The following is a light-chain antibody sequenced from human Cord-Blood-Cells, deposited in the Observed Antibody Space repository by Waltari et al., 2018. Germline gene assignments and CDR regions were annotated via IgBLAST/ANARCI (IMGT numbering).Light chain of an antibody. CDR3: NSRDSSGNHLWV. CDR1: SLRSYY. Sequence: SSELTQDPAVSVALGQTVRITCQGDSLRSYYASWYQKKPGQAPVLVIYGKNNRPSGIQDRFAGSSSGNTASLTITGAQAEDEADYYCNSRDSSGNHLWVFGGGTKLTVL. CDR2: GKN. J-gene: IGLJ3*02. V-gene: IGLV3-19*01.